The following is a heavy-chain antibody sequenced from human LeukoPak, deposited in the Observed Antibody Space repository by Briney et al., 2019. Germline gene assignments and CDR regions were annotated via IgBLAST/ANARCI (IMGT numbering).Heavy chain of an antibody. Sequence: PGGSLRLSCAAAGFTFSDAWMSWVRHTPGKGLEWVGRIRSRTHGGTADYAAPVKGRFTMSRDDSKSTLYLQMNSLKTEDTGLYYCASDRGDYGIDYWGQGTLVTVPS. D-gene: IGHD4-17*01. CDR2: IRSRTHGGTA. CDR1: GFTFSDAW. CDR3: ASDRGDYGIDY. J-gene: IGHJ4*02. V-gene: IGHV3-15*01.